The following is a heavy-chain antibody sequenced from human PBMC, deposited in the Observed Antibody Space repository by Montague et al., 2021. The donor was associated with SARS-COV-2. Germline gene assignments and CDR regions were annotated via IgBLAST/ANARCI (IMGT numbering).Heavy chain of an antibody. J-gene: IGHJ4*02. Sequence: SLRLSCAASGFTFNNHGFHWVRQAPGKGLQWVALISYDGSIRHYADSVKGRYTISRDQSKNTLYLQMDSLRPEDTAVYLCARSGGILHFRASLAQLSDWGQGILVTVSS. CDR2: ISYDGSIR. V-gene: IGHV3-30*04. CDR1: GFTFNNHG. D-gene: IGHD1-14*01. CDR3: ARSGGILHFRASLAQLSD.